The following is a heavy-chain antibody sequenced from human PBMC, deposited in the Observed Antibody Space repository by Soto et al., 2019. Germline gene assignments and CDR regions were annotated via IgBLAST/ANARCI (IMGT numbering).Heavy chain of an antibody. Sequence: PSETLSLTCDVSGDTISTGGYTWAWIRQPPGKALEWIGHTYHSGNPYYNPSLKSRVIISVDRPKNQFSLKVRSVTAADTAVYYCVRFWPPPYSDALTDYTDAFDYWGQGTLVTVSS. D-gene: IGHD3-9*01. V-gene: IGHV4-30-2*01. CDR3: VRFWPPPYSDALTDYTDAFDY. CDR2: TYHSGNP. J-gene: IGHJ4*02. CDR1: GDTISTGGYT.